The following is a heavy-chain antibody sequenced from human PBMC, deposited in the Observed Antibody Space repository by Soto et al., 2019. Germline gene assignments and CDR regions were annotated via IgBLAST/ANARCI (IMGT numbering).Heavy chain of an antibody. Sequence: QITLKESGPTLVKPTQTLTLTCTFSGFSLSTSGVGVGWIRQPPGKALEWLALIYWDDDKRYSPSLKSRLTITKDTSKNQVVLTMTNMDPVDTATYYCAHSPGEYDYIWGSYRINWFDPWGQGTLVTVSS. CDR1: GFSLSTSGVG. CDR2: IYWDDDK. D-gene: IGHD3-16*02. J-gene: IGHJ5*02. CDR3: AHSPGEYDYIWGSYRINWFDP. V-gene: IGHV2-5*02.